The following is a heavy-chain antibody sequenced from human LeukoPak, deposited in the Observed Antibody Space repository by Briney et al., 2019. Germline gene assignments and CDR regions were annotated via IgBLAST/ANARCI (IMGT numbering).Heavy chain of an antibody. CDR3: ARWGRTVSKYYFDY. CDR1: GGSVSSGSYY. J-gene: IGHJ4*02. D-gene: IGHD4-17*01. Sequence: SETLSLTCTVSGGSVSSGSYYWSWIRQPPGKGLEWIGYIYYSGSTNYNPSLKSRVTIPVDTSKNQFSLKLSSVTAADTAVYYCARWGRTVSKYYFDYWGQGTLVTVSS. CDR2: IYYSGST. V-gene: IGHV4-61*01.